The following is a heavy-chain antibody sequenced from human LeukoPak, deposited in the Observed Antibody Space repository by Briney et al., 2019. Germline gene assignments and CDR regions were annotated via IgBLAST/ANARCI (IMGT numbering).Heavy chain of an antibody. V-gene: IGHV4-59*01. J-gene: IGHJ3*02. CDR1: GGSISSYY. D-gene: IGHD2/OR15-2a*01. Sequence: SETLSLTCTVSGGSISSYYWSWIRQPPGKGLEWIGYIYYSGSTNYNPSLKSRVTISVDTSKNQYSLKLSSVTAADTAVYYCARDNKGQREAFDIWGQGTMVTVSS. CDR2: IYYSGST. CDR3: ARDNKGQREAFDI.